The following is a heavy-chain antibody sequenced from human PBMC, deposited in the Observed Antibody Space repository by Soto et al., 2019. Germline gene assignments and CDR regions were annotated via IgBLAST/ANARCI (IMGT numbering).Heavy chain of an antibody. CDR2: ISYDGSNK. V-gene: IGHV3-30-3*01. CDR1: GFTFSSYA. CDR3: ARDQQPYCGGDCAYYYYGMDV. J-gene: IGHJ6*02. D-gene: IGHD2-21*02. Sequence: PGGSLRLSCAASGFTFSSYAMHWVRQAPGKGLEWVAVISYDGSNKYYADSVKGRFTISRDNSKNTLYLQMNSLRAEDTAVYYCARDQQPYCGGDCAYYYYGMDVWGQGTTVTVSS.